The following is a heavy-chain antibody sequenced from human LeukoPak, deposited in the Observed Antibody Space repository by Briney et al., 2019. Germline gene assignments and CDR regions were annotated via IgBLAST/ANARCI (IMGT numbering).Heavy chain of an antibody. V-gene: IGHV3-66*01. J-gene: IGHJ4*02. CDR2: IYSGGST. D-gene: IGHD6-6*01. CDR3: ARGSGGETTSIAGRQKRYFDY. Sequence: GGSLRLSCAASGFNVSSNFMSWVRQAPGRGLEWVSFIYSGGSTSYTDSVKGRFTISRDTSKNTLYLQMNSLRVEDTAVYYCARGSGGETTSIAGRQKRYFDYWGQGTLVTVSS. CDR1: GFNVSSNF.